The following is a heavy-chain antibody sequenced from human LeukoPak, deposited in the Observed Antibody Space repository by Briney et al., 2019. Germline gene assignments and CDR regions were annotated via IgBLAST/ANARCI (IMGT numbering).Heavy chain of an antibody. D-gene: IGHD3-22*01. CDR3: AKRGVVIRVILVGFHKEAYYFDS. Sequence: QSGGSLRLSCAASGITLSNYGMSWVRQAPGKGLEWVAGISDSGGRTNYADSVKGRFTISRDNPKNTLYLQMNSLRAEDTAVYFCAKRGVVIRVILVGFHKEAYYFDSWGQGALVTVSS. CDR2: ISDSGGRT. V-gene: IGHV3-23*01. CDR1: GITLSNYG. J-gene: IGHJ4*02.